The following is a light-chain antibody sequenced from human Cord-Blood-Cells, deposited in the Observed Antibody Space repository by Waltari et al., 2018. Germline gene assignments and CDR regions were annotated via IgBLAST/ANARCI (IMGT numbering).Light chain of an antibody. CDR1: QSVSSSY. J-gene: IGKJ1*01. V-gene: IGKV3-20*01. CDR3: QQYGSSRGWT. CDR2: GAS. Sequence: EIVLTQSPGPLSLSPGERDTPSCRASQSVSSSYLAWYQHKPGQAPRLLIYGASSRATGIPDRFSGSGSETDFTLTISRLEPEDFAVYYGQQYGSSRGWTFGQGTKVEIK.